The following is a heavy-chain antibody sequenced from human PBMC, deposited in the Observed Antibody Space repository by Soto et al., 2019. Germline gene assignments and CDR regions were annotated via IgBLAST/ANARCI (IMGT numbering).Heavy chain of an antibody. CDR2: ISAYNRNT. V-gene: IGHV1-18*01. CDR3: ARVIASATDFDY. D-gene: IGHD6-13*01. CDR1: GYTFTSYG. Sequence: QVQLVQSGAEVKKPGASVKVSCKASGYTFTSYGLSWVRQAPGQGLEWMGWISAYNRNTNYSQKLQGKVTMTTATSTSTAYMALRSLRSDDTAVYYCARVIASATDFDYWGQGTLVTVSS. J-gene: IGHJ4*02.